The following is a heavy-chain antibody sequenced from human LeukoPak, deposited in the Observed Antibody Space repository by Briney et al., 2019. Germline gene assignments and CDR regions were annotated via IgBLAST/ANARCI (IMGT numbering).Heavy chain of an antibody. Sequence: GGSLRLSCAASGFTFSIYGMHWVRQAPGKGLEWVAVIWYDGSNKYYADSVKGRFTISRDNSKNTLYLQMNSLRAEDTAVYYCARDLGGEIFGVDYWGQGTLVTVSS. J-gene: IGHJ4*02. CDR2: IWYDGSNK. D-gene: IGHD3-16*01. CDR1: GFTFSIYG. V-gene: IGHV3-33*01. CDR3: ARDLGGEIFGVDY.